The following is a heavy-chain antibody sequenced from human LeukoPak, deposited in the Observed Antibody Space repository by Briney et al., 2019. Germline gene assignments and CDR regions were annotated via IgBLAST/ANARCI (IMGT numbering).Heavy chain of an antibody. CDR2: IYSGGST. CDR1: GFTVSSNY. V-gene: IGHV3-66*01. CDR3: AKDATYYYDSSGYYHPFDY. Sequence: GGSLRLSCAASGFTVSSNYMSWVRQAPGKGLEWVSVIYSGGSTYYADSVKGRFTISRDNSKNTLYLQMNSLRAEDTAVYYCAKDATYYYDSSGYYHPFDYWGQGTLVTVSS. J-gene: IGHJ4*02. D-gene: IGHD3-22*01.